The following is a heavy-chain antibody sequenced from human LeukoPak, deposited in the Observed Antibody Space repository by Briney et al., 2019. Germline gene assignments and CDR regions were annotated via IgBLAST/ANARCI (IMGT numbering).Heavy chain of an antibody. CDR2: IDWDNAK. D-gene: IGHD1-26*01. CDR1: GFSLSTSGMC. J-gene: IGHJ4*02. V-gene: IGHV2-70*11. CDR3: ARTRLVGSTMNPYFDY. Sequence: SGPALVKPTQTLTLTCTFSGFSLSTSGMCVSWIRQPPGKALEWLARIDWDNAKYYSTSLKTRLTISKDTSKNQVVLTVTNMGPVDTATYYCARTRLVGSTMNPYFDYWGQGTLVTVSS.